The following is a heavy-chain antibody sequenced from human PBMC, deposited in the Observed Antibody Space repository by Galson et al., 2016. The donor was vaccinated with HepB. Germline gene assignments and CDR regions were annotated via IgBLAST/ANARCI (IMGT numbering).Heavy chain of an antibody. V-gene: IGHV3-23*01. J-gene: IGHJ5*01. CDR2: IRSAGDIT. Sequence: SLRLSCAASGFAFDRRALSWVRQAPGKRLEWVSVIRSAGDITYYADSVKGRFTISRDNSKNTLYLQMESLRAEDTAIYYCALPNWITTIAVGLFDSWGQGTLVTVSS. CDR1: GFAFDRRA. D-gene: IGHD3-22*01. CDR3: ALPNWITTIAVGLFDS.